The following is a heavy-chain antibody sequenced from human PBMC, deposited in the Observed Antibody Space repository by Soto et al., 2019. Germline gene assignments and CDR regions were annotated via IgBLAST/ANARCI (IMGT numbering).Heavy chain of an antibody. J-gene: IGHJ5*02. CDR1: GGSFSGYY. CDR3: ARGNQYYYGSGSYYNNWFDP. D-gene: IGHD3-10*01. CDR2: INHSGST. V-gene: IGHV4-34*01. Sequence: ESLCLTCAVYGGSFSGYYWSWIRQPPGKGLEWIGEINHSGSTNYNPSLKSRVTISVDTSKNQFSLKLSSVTAADMAVYYCARGNQYYYGSGSYYNNWFDPWGQGTLVTVYS.